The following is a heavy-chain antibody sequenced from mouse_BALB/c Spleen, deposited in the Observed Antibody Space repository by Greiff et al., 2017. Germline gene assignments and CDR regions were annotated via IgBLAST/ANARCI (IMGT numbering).Heavy chain of an antibody. V-gene: IGHV1-9*01. J-gene: IGHJ2*01. D-gene: IGHD2-3*01. CDR1: GYTFSSYW. Sequence: VKLVESGAELMKPGASVKISCKATGYTFSSYWIEWVKQRPGHGLEWIGEILPGSGSTNYNEKFKGKATFTADTSSNTAYMQLSSLTSEDSAVYYCARWGIYDGYYFDYWGQGTTLTVSS. CDR3: ARWGIYDGYYFDY. CDR2: ILPGSGST.